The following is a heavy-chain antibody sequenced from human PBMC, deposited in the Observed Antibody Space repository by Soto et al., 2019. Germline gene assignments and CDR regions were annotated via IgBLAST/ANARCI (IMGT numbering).Heavy chain of an antibody. CDR1: GFTFSDYY. Sequence: GGSLRLSCAASGFTFSDYYMSWIRQAPGKGLEWVSYISSSGSTIYYADSVKGRFTISRDNAKNSLYLQMNSLRAEDTAVYYCARDPREYDFWSGYPGLYNWFDPWGQGTLVTVSS. D-gene: IGHD3-3*01. CDR2: ISSSGSTI. J-gene: IGHJ5*02. V-gene: IGHV3-11*01. CDR3: ARDPREYDFWSGYPGLYNWFDP.